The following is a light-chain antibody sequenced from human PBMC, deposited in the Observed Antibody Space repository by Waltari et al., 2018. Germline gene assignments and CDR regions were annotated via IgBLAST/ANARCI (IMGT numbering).Light chain of an antibody. J-gene: IGKJ3*01. CDR1: QSVSSY. CDR2: DAS. V-gene: IGKV3-11*01. Sequence: EIVLTQSPATLSLSPGERATLSCRASQSVSSYLAWYQQKPGQAPRLLIYDASNRATDIPARFSGSGSGTDFTHTISSLEPEDFAVYYCQQRSNWQGTFGPGTKVDIK. CDR3: QQRSNWQGT.